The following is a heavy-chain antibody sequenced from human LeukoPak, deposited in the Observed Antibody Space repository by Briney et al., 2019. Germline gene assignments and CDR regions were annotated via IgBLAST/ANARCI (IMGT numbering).Heavy chain of an antibody. CDR2: MNSGGTTI. J-gene: IGHJ6*03. D-gene: IGHD4-17*01. CDR3: ASLDYGDPYYYYYMDV. CDR1: GFSISGYW. Sequence: PGGSLRLSCAASGFSISGYWMHWVRQAAGEGLVWVSRMNSGGTTIYYADSVKGRFTISRDNAKNSLYLQMNSLRAEDTAVYYCASLDYGDPYYYYYMDVWGKGTTVTVSS. V-gene: IGHV3-48*01.